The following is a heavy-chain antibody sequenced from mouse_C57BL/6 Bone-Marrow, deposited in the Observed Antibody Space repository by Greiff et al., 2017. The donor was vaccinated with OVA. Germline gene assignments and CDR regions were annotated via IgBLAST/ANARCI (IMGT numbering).Heavy chain of an antibody. CDR2: IDPSDSYT. Sequence: QVQLQQPGAELVMPGASVKLSCKASGYTFTSYWMHWVKQRPGQGLEWIGEIDPSDSYTNYNQKFKGKSTLTVDKSSSTAYMQLSSLTSEDSAVYYCARLWDWYFDVWGTGTTGTVSS. V-gene: IGHV1-69*01. CDR3: ARLWDWYFDV. D-gene: IGHD4-1*01. CDR1: GYTFTSYW. J-gene: IGHJ1*03.